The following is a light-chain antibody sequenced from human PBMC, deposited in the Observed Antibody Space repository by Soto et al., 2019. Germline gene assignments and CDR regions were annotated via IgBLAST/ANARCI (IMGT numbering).Light chain of an antibody. CDR1: SSNIGAGYD. J-gene: IGLJ1*01. V-gene: IGLV1-40*01. Sequence: QSVLTQPPSVSGVPGQRVTISCTGSSSNIGAGYDVHWYQQLPGTAPKLLIYANSNRPSGVPDRFSGSKSGTSASLAITGLQAEDEADYYCQSYDRSLSASIFGTGTKLTVL. CDR2: ANS. CDR3: QSYDRSLSASI.